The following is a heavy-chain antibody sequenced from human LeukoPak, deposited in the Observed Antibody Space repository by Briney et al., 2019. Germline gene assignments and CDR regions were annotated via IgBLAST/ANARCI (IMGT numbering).Heavy chain of an antibody. D-gene: IGHD6-19*01. CDR3: AREPPYSSGWYSWFDP. J-gene: IGHJ5*02. CDR2: IKQDGSEK. Sequence: GGSLRLSCAASGFTFSSYWMSWVRQAPGKGLEWVSNIKQDGSEKYYVDSMKGRFTISRDNAKNSLYLQMNSLRAEDTAVYYCAREPPYSSGWYSWFDPWGQGTLVTVSS. V-gene: IGHV3-7*01. CDR1: GFTFSSYW.